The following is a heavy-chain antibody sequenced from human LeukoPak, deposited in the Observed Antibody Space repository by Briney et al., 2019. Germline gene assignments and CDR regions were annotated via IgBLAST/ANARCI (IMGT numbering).Heavy chain of an antibody. CDR1: GGSFSGYY. V-gene: IGHV4-34*01. J-gene: IGHJ5*02. Sequence: PSETLSLTCAVYGGSFSGYYWGWIRQPPGKGLEWIGEINHSGSTNYNPSLKSRVTISVDTSKNQFSLKLSSVTAADTAVYYCARGGTKTYYYDSSGYYYNWFDPWGQGTLVTVSS. CDR2: INHSGST. D-gene: IGHD3-22*01. CDR3: ARGGTKTYYYDSSGYYYNWFDP.